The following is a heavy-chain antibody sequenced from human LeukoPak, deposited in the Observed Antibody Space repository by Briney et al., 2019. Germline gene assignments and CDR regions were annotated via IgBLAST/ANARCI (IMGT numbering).Heavy chain of an antibody. CDR1: GYSISSGYY. CDR3: ASAIVDPDTFDI. CDR2: IYYSGRT. J-gene: IGHJ3*02. V-gene: IGHV4-61*01. D-gene: IGHD3-16*02. Sequence: PSETLSLTCTVSGYSISSGYYWGWIRQPPGKGLEWIGYIYYSGRTIHSPSLKSRLTMSVDTSKNQFSLKLSSVTAADTAVYYCASAIVDPDTFDIWGQGKMVTVSS.